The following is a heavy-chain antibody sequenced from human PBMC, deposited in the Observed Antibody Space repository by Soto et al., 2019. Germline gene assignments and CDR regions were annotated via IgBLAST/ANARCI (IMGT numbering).Heavy chain of an antibody. CDR3: ARLKRPPYYDYGMDV. Sequence: PSETLSLTCAVSGGSISSGGYSWSWIRQPPGKGLEWIGYIYHSGSTNYNPSLKSRVTISVDKSKNQFSLRLSSVTAAGTAVYYCARLKRPPYYDYGMDVWGQGTTVTVSS. V-gene: IGHV4-30-2*01. D-gene: IGHD6-25*01. CDR1: GGSISSGGYS. CDR2: IYHSGST. J-gene: IGHJ6*02.